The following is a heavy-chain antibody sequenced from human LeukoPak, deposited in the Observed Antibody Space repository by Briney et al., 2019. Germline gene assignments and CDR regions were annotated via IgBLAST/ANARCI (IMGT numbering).Heavy chain of an antibody. J-gene: IGHJ5*02. V-gene: IGHV1-2*02. Sequence: ASVKVSCKASGYTFTGYHMHWVRQAPGQGLEWMGWINPNSGGTNYAQKFQGRVTMTRDTSISTAYMELSRLRSDDTAVYYCAREGGSTSHNWFDPWGQGTLVTVSS. D-gene: IGHD2-2*01. CDR2: INPNSGGT. CDR3: AREGGSTSHNWFDP. CDR1: GYTFTGYH.